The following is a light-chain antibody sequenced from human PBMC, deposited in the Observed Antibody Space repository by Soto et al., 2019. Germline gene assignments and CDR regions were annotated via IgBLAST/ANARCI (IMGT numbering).Light chain of an antibody. J-gene: IGLJ1*01. Sequence: QSALTQPASVSGSTGQSITISCTGTSSDVGGYNYVSWYQQHPGKAPKLMIYEVSNRPSGVSNRFSGSKSGNTASLTISGLQAEDEADDYFSAYSSSSTYVFGTGTKVTVL. CDR2: EVS. V-gene: IGLV2-14*01. CDR1: SSDVGGYNY. CDR3: SAYSSSSTYV.